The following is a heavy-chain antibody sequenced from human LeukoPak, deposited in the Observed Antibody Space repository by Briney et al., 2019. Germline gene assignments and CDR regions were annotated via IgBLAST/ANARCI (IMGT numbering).Heavy chain of an antibody. V-gene: IGHV4-39*01. CDR2: IYYRGNT. J-gene: IGHJ4*02. D-gene: IGHD1-1*01. CDR1: GGSISSSPYY. CDR3: ARPTTGPATQGYDS. Sequence: SETLSLTCTVSGGSISSSPYYWAWIRQPPGRGLEWLGSIYYRGNTYHSPSLKSRVTISVDPSKNQFSLSVISVTAADTAVYFCARPTTGPATQGYDSWGQGIVVTVAS.